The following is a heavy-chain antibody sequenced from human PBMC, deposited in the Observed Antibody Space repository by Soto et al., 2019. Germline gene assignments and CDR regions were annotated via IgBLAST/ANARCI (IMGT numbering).Heavy chain of an antibody. Sequence: SETLSLTCTVSGGSISSYYWSWIRQPPGKGLEWIGYIYYSGSTNYNPSLKSRVTISVDTSKNQFSLKLSSVTAADTAVYYCARDPGGAFDYWGQGTLVTVSS. CDR1: GGSISSYY. V-gene: IGHV4-59*01. D-gene: IGHD2-21*01. J-gene: IGHJ4*02. CDR2: IYYSGST. CDR3: ARDPGGAFDY.